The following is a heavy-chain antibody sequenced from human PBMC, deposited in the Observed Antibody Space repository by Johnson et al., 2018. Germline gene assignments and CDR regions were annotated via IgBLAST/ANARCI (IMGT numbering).Heavy chain of an antibody. CDR2: ISGGST. V-gene: IGHV3-38-3*01. D-gene: IGHD3-3*01. Sequence: VQLVQSGGGVVQPGRSLRLSCAASGFTGSSNEMSWVRQAPGKGLEWVSSISGGSTYYADSMKGRFTISRDNSQNTLHLQTNSLRAEDTAVYYCASDVGWFDGFDIWGQGTMVTVSS. CDR3: ASDVGWFDGFDI. CDR1: GFTGSSNE. J-gene: IGHJ3*02.